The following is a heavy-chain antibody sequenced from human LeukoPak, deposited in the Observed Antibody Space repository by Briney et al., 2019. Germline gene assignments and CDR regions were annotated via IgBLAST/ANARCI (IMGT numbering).Heavy chain of an antibody. CDR3: ATGIAAARAFDI. D-gene: IGHD6-13*01. CDR1: GYTLTELS. CDR2: FDPEDGET. Sequence: ASVKVSCKVSGYTLTELSMHWVRQAPGKGLEWMGGFDPEDGETIYAQKFQGRVTMTEDTSTDTAYMELSSLRSEDTAVYYCATGIAAARAFDIWGQGTMVTVSS. J-gene: IGHJ3*02. V-gene: IGHV1-24*01.